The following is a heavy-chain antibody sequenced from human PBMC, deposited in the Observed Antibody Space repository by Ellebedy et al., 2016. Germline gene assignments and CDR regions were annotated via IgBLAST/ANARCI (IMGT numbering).Heavy chain of an antibody. CDR1: GGSISSYY. D-gene: IGHD6-13*01. CDR2: INHSGST. CDR3: ASSSSWYRKVY. Sequence: SETLSLTCTVSGGSISSYYWSWIRQPPGKGLEWIGEINHSGSTNYNPSLKSRVTISVDTSKNQFSLKLSSVTAADTAVYYCASSSSWYRKVYWGQGTLVTVSS. J-gene: IGHJ4*02. V-gene: IGHV4-34*01.